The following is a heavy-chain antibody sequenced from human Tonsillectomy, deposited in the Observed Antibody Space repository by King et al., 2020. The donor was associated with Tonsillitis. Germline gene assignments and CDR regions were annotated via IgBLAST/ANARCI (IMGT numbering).Heavy chain of an antibody. V-gene: IGHV4-39*01. D-gene: IGHD6-19*01. J-gene: IGHJ4*02. CDR2: IYYSGST. CDR1: GGSISSSSYF. Sequence: QLQESGPGLVKPSETLSLTCTVSGGSISSSSYFWGWIRQPPGKGLEWIGSIYYSGSTYYNPSLKGRVSMSVDTAKNQFSLKLSSVTAADTAVYYCARQVNYSSGWYRLAHWGQGTLVTVSS. CDR3: ARQVNYSSGWYRLAH.